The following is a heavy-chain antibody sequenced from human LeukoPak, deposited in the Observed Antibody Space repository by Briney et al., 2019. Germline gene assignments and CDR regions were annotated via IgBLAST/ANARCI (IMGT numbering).Heavy chain of an antibody. Sequence: PGGSLRPSCAASGFTFSSYAMHWVRQAPGKGLEWVAVISYDGSNKYYADSVKGRFTISRDNSKNTLYLQMNSLRAEDTAVYYCARDRGSSTIPDYWGQGTLVTVSS. V-gene: IGHV3-30-3*01. J-gene: IGHJ4*02. CDR3: ARDRGSSTIPDY. D-gene: IGHD2-2*01. CDR1: GFTFSSYA. CDR2: ISYDGSNK.